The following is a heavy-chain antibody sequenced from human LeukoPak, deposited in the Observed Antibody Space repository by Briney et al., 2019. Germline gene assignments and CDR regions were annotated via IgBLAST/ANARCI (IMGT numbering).Heavy chain of an antibody. D-gene: IGHD2-21*01. V-gene: IGHV4-34*01. CDR1: GGSFSGYY. CDR2: INHCGST. CDR3: ARSRSRPLLPPLPKSQYYFDY. J-gene: IGHJ4*02. Sequence: SETLSLTCAVYGGSFSGYYWSWIRQPPGKGLEWMGEINHCGSTNYNPSLKSRVTISVDKSKNQFSLKTSSVTAADTAVYYGARSRSRPLLPPLPKSQYYFDYWGQGTLVTVSS.